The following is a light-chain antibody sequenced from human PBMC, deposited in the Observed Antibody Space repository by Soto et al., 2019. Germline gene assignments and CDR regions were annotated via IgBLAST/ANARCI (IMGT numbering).Light chain of an antibody. CDR3: QQYDSYSPDT. J-gene: IGKJ1*01. CDR2: KTS. Sequence: DIQMTQSPSTLSASVGDRVTITCRASQTISSWLAWYQQKPGKAPKLLIYKTSNLESGVPSRFSGSGSGTEFTLTISSLQPGDFATYYCQQYDSYSPDTFGQGTKV. V-gene: IGKV1-5*03. CDR1: QTISSW.